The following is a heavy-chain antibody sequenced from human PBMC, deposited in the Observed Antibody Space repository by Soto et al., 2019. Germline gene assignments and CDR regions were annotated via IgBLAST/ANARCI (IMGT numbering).Heavy chain of an antibody. CDR3: ARDLGRSGSLDY. J-gene: IGHJ4*02. D-gene: IGHD1-26*01. CDR2: IWYDGSNK. Sequence: QVQLVESGGGVVQPGRSLRLSCAASGFTFSSYGMHWVRQAPGKGLEWVAVIWYDGSNKYYADSVKGRFTISRDNSKNTLYLQMNSLRAEDTDVYYCARDLGRSGSLDYWGQGTLVTVSS. CDR1: GFTFSSYG. V-gene: IGHV3-33*01.